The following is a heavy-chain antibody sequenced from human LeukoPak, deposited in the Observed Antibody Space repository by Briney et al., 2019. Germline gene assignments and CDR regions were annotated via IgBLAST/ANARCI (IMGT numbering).Heavy chain of an antibody. CDR2: IIPIFGTA. V-gene: IGHV1-69*01. CDR3: ARDVLAGAGEGDY. D-gene: IGHD3-10*01. CDR1: GGTFSSYA. Sequence: ASVKVSCKASGGTFSSYAISWVRQAPGQGLEWMGGIIPIFGTANYAQKFQGRVTITADESTSTAYMELSSLRSEDTAVYYCARDVLAGAGEGDYWGQGTLVSVSS. J-gene: IGHJ4*02.